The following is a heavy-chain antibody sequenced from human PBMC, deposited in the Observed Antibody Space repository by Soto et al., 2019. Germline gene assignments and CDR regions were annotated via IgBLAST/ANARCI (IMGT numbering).Heavy chain of an antibody. Sequence: ASVKVSCKASGYTFTGYYMHWVRQAPGQGLEWMGWINPNSGGTNYAQKFQGWVTMTRDTSISTAYMELSRLRSDDTAVYYCARDGSSSSYYYGMDVWGQGTTVTVSS. D-gene: IGHD6-6*01. CDR1: GYTFTGYY. CDR2: INPNSGGT. V-gene: IGHV1-2*04. CDR3: ARDGSSSSYYYGMDV. J-gene: IGHJ6*02.